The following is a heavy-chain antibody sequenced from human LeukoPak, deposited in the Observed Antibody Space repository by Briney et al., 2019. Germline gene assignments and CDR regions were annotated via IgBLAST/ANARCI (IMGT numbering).Heavy chain of an antibody. CDR3: ARGGYSRWFDP. CDR2: INHSGST. V-gene: IGHV4-34*01. D-gene: IGHD6-13*01. CDR1: GGSFSGYY. J-gene: IGHJ5*02. Sequence: PSETLSLTCAVYGGSFSGYYWSWIRQPPGKGLEWIGEINHSGSTNYNPSLKSRVTISVDTSKNQFSLKLSSVTAADTAVYYCARGGYSRWFDPWGQGTLVTVSS.